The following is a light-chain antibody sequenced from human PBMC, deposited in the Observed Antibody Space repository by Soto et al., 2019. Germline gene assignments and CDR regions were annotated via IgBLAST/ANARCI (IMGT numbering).Light chain of an antibody. V-gene: IGKV3-20*01. CDR3: QQYGTSPGT. J-gene: IGKJ1*01. CDR2: AAS. CDR1: QSVRNNY. Sequence: EIVLTQSPGTLSLSPGERATLSCRASQSVRNNYLAWYQQRPGQAPRLLIYAASSRATGIPDRFSGSGSGTDFTLTISRLEPEDFAVYYCQQYGTSPGTFGQGTKVDIK.